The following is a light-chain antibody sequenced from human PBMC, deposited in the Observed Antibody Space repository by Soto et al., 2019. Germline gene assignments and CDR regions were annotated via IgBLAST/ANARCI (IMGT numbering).Light chain of an antibody. CDR1: QSLLHSNGYNY. Sequence: DIVMTQSPLSLPVTPGEPASISCRSSQSLLHSNGYNYLDWYLQKPGQSPQLLIYLGSNRASGVPDRFSGSGSGTVFTLKMSRVEAEDVGVYYCMQALQTPFTFGPGTKVDIK. CDR2: LGS. V-gene: IGKV2-28*01. CDR3: MQALQTPFT. J-gene: IGKJ3*01.